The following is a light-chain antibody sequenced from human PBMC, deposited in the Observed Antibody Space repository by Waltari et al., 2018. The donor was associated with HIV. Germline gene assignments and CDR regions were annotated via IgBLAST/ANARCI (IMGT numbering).Light chain of an antibody. CDR3: QTWDVSLKAAL. CDR1: SSNIRRRY. Sequence: QSVLTQPPSVSAAPGQKVTISCSGGSSNIRRRYVSWYQQLPGAAPKLVIYDDVKRPSGIPDRFSGSKSGTSATLGITGLETGDEADYYCQTWDVSLKAALFGGGTKLTVL. CDR2: DDV. V-gene: IGLV1-51*01. J-gene: IGLJ2*01.